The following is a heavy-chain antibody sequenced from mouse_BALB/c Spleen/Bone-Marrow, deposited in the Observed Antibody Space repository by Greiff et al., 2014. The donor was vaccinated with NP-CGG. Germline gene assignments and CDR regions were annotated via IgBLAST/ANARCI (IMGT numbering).Heavy chain of an antibody. CDR2: ISSGSSYT. J-gene: IGHJ1*01. CDR1: GFSFSSYG. CDR3: ARECYGSWHFDV. Sequence: EVKLVESGGDLVKPGGSLKLSCAASGFSFSSYGMSWVRQTTDKRLEWVATISSGSSYTYYPDSVKGRFTISRDNSKNTLYLQMSSLKSEDTAMYYYARECYGSWHFDVWGAGTTVTVSS. V-gene: IGHV5-6*01. D-gene: IGHD1-2*01.